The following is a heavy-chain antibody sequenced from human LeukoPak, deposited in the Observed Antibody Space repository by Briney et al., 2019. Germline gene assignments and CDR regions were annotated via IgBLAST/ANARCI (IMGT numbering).Heavy chain of an antibody. Sequence: GASVKVSCKTSGYYFSDYYMHWVRQAPGQGLEWMGWINPNSGGTSSAQKFQGRVTMTRDTSITTVYMEVNWLTSDDTAIYYCARADRLDGAPYLIGPWGQGTLVTVSS. CDR3: ARADRLDGAPYLIGP. CDR2: INPNSGGT. CDR1: GYYFSDYY. J-gene: IGHJ5*02. D-gene: IGHD2-21*01. V-gene: IGHV1-2*02.